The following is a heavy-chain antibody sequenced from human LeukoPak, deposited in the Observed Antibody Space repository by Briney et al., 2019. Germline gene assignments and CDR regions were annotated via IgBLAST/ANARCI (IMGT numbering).Heavy chain of an antibody. D-gene: IGHD6-13*01. CDR1: GFTFSGYW. J-gene: IGHJ4*02. CDR3: ARHIAAAGPGFDY. V-gene: IGHV3-74*01. CDR2: INTDGSDI. Sequence: PGGSLRLSCAASGFTFSGYWMHWVRQAPGKGLVWVSRINTDGSDISYADSVKGRFTISRDNAKNTLYLQINSLTVEDTAVYYCARHIAAAGPGFDYWGQGTLVTVSS.